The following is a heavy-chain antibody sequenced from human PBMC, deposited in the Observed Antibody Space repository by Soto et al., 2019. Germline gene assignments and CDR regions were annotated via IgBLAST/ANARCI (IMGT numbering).Heavy chain of an antibody. CDR2: IYYSGST. D-gene: IGHD6-13*01. Sequence: SETLSLSCTVSGGSISRYYWSSFRQPPGRGLEWIGYIYYSGSTNYNPSLKSRVTISVDTSKNQFSLKLSSVTAADTAVYFFARIGGGQQLAKVHYLDYWGQGTLVTVSS. J-gene: IGHJ4*02. CDR3: ARIGGGQQLAKVHYLDY. CDR1: GGSISRYY. V-gene: IGHV4-59*08.